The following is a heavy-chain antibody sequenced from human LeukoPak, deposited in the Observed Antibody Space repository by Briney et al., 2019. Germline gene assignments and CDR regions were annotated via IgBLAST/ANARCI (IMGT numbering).Heavy chain of an antibody. CDR3: ARGYCSSDSCYKGPYDF. CDR2: IKTKSDGGTT. Sequence: SGGSLRLSCAASGFTFSSYAMSWVRQAPGKGLEWVGHIKTKSDGGTTDYAAPVKGRFFISRDDSKDTLYLQMNSLKIEDTAVYYCARGYCSSDSCYKGPYDFWGQGTPVTVSS. J-gene: IGHJ4*02. V-gene: IGHV3-15*01. CDR1: GFTFSSYA. D-gene: IGHD2-2*02.